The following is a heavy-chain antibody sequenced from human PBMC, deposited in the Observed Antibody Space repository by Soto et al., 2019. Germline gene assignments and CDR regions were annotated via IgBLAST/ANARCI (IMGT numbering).Heavy chain of an antibody. CDR1: GYTFTNYG. V-gene: IGHV1-18*01. Sequence: QVQLVQSGGEVKKPGASVKVSCKASGYTFTNYGISWVRQAPGQGLEWMGWINVYNGNTKYAQKVQGRVTMTTDTSTSTAYMELRRLRSDDTAVYYCARGVGSGSYYNQYNWFDPGGQGTLVTVSS. CDR2: INVYNGNT. J-gene: IGHJ5*02. D-gene: IGHD3-10*01. CDR3: ARGVGSGSYYNQYNWFDP.